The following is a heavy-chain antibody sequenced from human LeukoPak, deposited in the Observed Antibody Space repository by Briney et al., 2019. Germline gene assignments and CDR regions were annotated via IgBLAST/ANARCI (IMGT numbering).Heavy chain of an antibody. J-gene: IGHJ4*02. CDR2: IKQDGSEK. CDR1: GFSFSSNW. Sequence: GGSLRLSCAASGFSFSSNWMNWVRQAPGKGLEWVANIKQDGSEKYYVDSVKGRFTISRDNAKSSLYLQLNSLRAEDTAVYYCARDWEYSYGNDYWGQGTLVTVSS. V-gene: IGHV3-7*05. CDR3: ARDWEYSYGNDY. D-gene: IGHD5-18*01.